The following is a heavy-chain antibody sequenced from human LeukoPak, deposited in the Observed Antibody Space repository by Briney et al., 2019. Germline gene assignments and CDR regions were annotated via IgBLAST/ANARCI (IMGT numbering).Heavy chain of an antibody. V-gene: IGHV3-48*04. CDR3: AKSLRWYTFDY. CDR2: ISSSGSTI. CDR1: GFTFSSYW. D-gene: IGHD4-23*01. J-gene: IGHJ4*02. Sequence: GGSLRLSCAASGFTFSSYWMNWARQAPGKGLEWVSYISSSGSTIYYADSVKGRFTISRDNAKNSLYLQMNSLRAEDTAVYYCAKSLRWYTFDYWGQGTLVTVSS.